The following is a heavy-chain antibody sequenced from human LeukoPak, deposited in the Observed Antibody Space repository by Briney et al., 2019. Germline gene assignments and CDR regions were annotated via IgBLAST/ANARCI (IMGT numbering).Heavy chain of an antibody. D-gene: IGHD1-26*01. CDR3: ARSGRIVGATGAFDI. CDR1: GYTFTTYA. Sequence: GASVKVSCKASGYTFTTYAMNWVRQAPGQALEWMGWITPFNGNTNYAQKFQDRVTITRDRSMSTAYMELSSLRSEDTAMYYCARSGRIVGATGAFDIWGQGTMVTVSS. J-gene: IGHJ3*02. V-gene: IGHV1-45*02. CDR2: ITPFNGNT.